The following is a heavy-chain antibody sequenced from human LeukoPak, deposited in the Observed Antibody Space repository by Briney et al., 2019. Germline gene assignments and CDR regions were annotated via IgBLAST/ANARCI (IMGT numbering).Heavy chain of an antibody. J-gene: IGHJ4*02. CDR1: GGTFSSYA. Sequence: GASVKVSCKASGGTFSSYAISWVRQAPGQGLEWVGGIIPIFGTANYAQKFQGRVTITADESTSTAYMELSSLRSEDTAVYYCAGAGYYDSSGYYYFDYWGQGTLVTASS. D-gene: IGHD3-22*01. CDR3: AGAGYYDSSGYYYFDY. CDR2: IIPIFGTA. V-gene: IGHV1-69*13.